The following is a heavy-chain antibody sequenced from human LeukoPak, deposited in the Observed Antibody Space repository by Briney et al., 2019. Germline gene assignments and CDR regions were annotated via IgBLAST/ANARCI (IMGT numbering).Heavy chain of an antibody. V-gene: IGHV3-13*01. CDR1: GFTFRRYD. D-gene: IGHD1-7*01. CDR3: AREVAGTTSHYYWYFDL. CDR2: IGTGYDT. Sequence: GGSLRLSCAASGFTFRRYDMHRVRQVGGKGVEWVSAIGTGYDTYYEESVKGRFTISRENDKNYLYLQMKNMRDEDTAVYYCAREVAGTTSHYYWYFDLWGRGTLVTVSS. J-gene: IGHJ2*01.